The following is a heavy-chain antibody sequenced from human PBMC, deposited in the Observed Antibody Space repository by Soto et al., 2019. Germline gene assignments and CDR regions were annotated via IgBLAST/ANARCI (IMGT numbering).Heavy chain of an antibody. J-gene: IGHJ5*02. CDR1: GYTFTTYW. V-gene: IGHV5-51*01. D-gene: IGHD6-19*01. Sequence: EVQLVQSGAEVKKPGESLKISCKGSGYTFTTYWIGWVRQMPGRGLAWMGIIYPGDSNTRYSPSFQGQVTIAADKSISTAYLQWSSLKASDTAMYYCARQSSSGSPQFDPWGQGTLVTVSS. CDR3: ARQSSSGSPQFDP. CDR2: IYPGDSNT.